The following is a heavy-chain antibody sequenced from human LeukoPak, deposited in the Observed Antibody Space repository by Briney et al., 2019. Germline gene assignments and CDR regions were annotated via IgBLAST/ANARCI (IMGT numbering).Heavy chain of an antibody. V-gene: IGHV1-18*01. D-gene: IGHD2-15*01. Sequence: ASVKVSCKASGYTFTSYGISWARQAPGQGLEWMGWISAYNGNTNYAQKLQGRVTMTTDTSTSTAYMELRSLRSDDTAVYYCARELPRDHWFDPWGQGTLVTVSS. CDR2: ISAYNGNT. CDR3: ARELPRDHWFDP. CDR1: GYTFTSYG. J-gene: IGHJ5*02.